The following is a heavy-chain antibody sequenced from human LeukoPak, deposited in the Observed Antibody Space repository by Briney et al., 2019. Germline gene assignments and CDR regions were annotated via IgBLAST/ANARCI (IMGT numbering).Heavy chain of an antibody. CDR1: GGSVSSSSSY. CDR2: INHSGGT. Sequence: SETLSLTCTVSGGSVSSSSSYWGWIRQPPGKGLEWIGEINHSGGTNYNPSLKSRVTISVDTSKKQFSLKLSSVTAADTAVYYCARGVDYYGVWGQGTLVTVSS. V-gene: IGHV4-39*07. J-gene: IGHJ4*02. D-gene: IGHD3-10*01. CDR3: ARGVDYYGV.